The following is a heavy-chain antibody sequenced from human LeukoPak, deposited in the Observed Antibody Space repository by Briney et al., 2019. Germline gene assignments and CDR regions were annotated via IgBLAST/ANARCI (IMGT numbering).Heavy chain of an antibody. Sequence: SETLSLTCTVSGSSISGCYWNWIRQPAGKGLEWIGRIYTSGTTNYNPSLKSRVTTSLDTSKNQFSLKLSSVTAADTAVYYCARGIAAASERALDIWGQGTMVTVSS. CDR2: IYTSGTT. CDR1: GSSISGCY. V-gene: IGHV4-4*07. D-gene: IGHD6-13*01. CDR3: ARGIAAASERALDI. J-gene: IGHJ3*02.